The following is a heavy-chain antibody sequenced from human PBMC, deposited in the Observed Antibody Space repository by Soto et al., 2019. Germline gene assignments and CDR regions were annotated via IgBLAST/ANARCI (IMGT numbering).Heavy chain of an antibody. CDR2: ISSSSSYI. Sequence: GGSLRLSCAASGFTFSSYSMNWVRQAPGKGLEWVSSISSSSSYIYYADSVKGRFTISRDNAKNSLYLQMNSLRAEDTAVYYCARDRGYSGYDYAAFDIWGQGTMVTVSS. CDR1: GFTFSSYS. D-gene: IGHD5-12*01. CDR3: ARDRGYSGYDYAAFDI. V-gene: IGHV3-21*01. J-gene: IGHJ3*02.